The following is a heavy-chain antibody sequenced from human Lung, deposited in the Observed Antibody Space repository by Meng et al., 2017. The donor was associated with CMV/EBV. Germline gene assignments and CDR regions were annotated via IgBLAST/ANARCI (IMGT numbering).Heavy chain of an antibody. J-gene: IGHJ4*02. CDR1: GGSIRSSNW. Sequence: QLQLEEAGPGLLKPQGVRSLTCAVSGGSIRSSNWWSGARQPPGKGLEWIGDSYHRGQANHNPCLTRRVTISVEMSKDQFSLSPGVASDAGTAVYDCARIGQRRPIDHQGQGSLVTVSS. CDR3: ARIGQRRPIDH. CDR2: SYHRGQA. D-gene: IGHD6-25*01. V-gene: IGHV4-4*03.